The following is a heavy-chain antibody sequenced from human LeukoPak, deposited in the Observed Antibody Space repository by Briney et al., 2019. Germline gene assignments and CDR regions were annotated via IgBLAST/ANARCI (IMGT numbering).Heavy chain of an antibody. CDR2: INPNSGGT. CDR3: ARTPLIGSVLIDY. Sequence: GASVKVSCKASGYTFTGYYIHWVRQAPGQGLEWMGWINPNSGGTNYAQKFQGRVTMTRDTSISTAYMELSRLRSDDTAVYYCARTPLIGSVLIDYWGQGTLVTVSS. D-gene: IGHD6-25*01. CDR1: GYTFTGYY. V-gene: IGHV1-2*02. J-gene: IGHJ4*02.